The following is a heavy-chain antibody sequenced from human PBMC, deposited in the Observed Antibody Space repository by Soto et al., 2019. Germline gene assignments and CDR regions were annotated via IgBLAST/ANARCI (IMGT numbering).Heavy chain of an antibody. CDR1: GGSISSGDYY. V-gene: IGHV4-30-4*01. D-gene: IGHD5-12*01. CDR3: ARGSGYDEPFEP. J-gene: IGHJ5*02. CDR2: IYYSGST. Sequence: SETLSLTCTVSGGSISSGDYYWSWIRQPPGKGLEWIGYIYYSGSTYYNPSLKSRVTISVDTSKNQFSLKLSSVTAADTAVYYCARGSGYDEPFEPWGQGTLVNVAA.